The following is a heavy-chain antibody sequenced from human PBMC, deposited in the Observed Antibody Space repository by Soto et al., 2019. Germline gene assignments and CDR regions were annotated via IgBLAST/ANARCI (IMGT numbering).Heavy chain of an antibody. CDR1: GFTFSSYT. CDR3: ARFGYTTEAH. J-gene: IGHJ4*02. Sequence: EVQLMESGGGLVKPGGSLRLSCAASGFTFSSYTMIWVRQAPGKGLEWVSSISSSSSYIYYADSVNGRFTISRDNAKNSLYLQMNSLRAEDTAVYYCARFGYTTEAHWGQGTLVTVSS. V-gene: IGHV3-21*01. D-gene: IGHD5-12*01. CDR2: ISSSSSYI.